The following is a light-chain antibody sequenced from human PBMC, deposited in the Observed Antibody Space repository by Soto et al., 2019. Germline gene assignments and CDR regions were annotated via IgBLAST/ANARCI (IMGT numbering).Light chain of an antibody. V-gene: IGKV1-39*01. CDR1: ETISTY. J-gene: IGKJ1*01. CDR3: QQSYSSVRT. CDR2: FAS. Sequence: DIQMTQSPSSLSASVGDRVTITCRASETISTYLNWYQQKPGKAPNLLIYFASTLKSGVPSRFSGSGSGTDFTLTISTLQPEDFETYYCQQSYSSVRTFGQGTKVEVK.